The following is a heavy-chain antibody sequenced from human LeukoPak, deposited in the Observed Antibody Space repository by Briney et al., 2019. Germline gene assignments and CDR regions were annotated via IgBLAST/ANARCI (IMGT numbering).Heavy chain of an antibody. V-gene: IGHV1-8*01. CDR2: MNPNSGDT. J-gene: IGHJ4*02. Sequence: ASVKASCKASGYTFTSYEINWVRQATGQGLEWMGWMNPNSGDTAYAQKFQDRVTMTRSTSISTAYMELSSLRSEDTAVYYCARGLGTYDSSELTWPMISFWGQGTLVTVSS. CDR1: GYTFTSYE. D-gene: IGHD3-22*01. CDR3: ARGLGTYDSSELTWPMISF.